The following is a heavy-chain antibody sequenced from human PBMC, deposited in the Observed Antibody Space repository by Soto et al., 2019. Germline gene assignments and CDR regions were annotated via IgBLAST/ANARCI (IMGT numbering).Heavy chain of an antibody. V-gene: IGHV1-69*13. Sequence: ASVKVSCKASGCTFSSYAISWVRQAPGQGLEWMGRIIPIFGTANYAQKFQGRVTITADESTSTAYMELSSLRSEDTAVYYCAKVLACYFDYWGQGTLVTVSS. D-gene: IGHD5-12*01. CDR1: GCTFSSYA. CDR2: IIPIFGTA. CDR3: AKVLACYFDY. J-gene: IGHJ4*02.